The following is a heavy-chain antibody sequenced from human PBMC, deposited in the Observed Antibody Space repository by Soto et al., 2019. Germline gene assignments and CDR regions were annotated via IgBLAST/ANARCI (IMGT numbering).Heavy chain of an antibody. V-gene: IGHV3-74*01. CDR3: AREVEPTPLPPSSVMDR. CDR1: GFNIIGHW. D-gene: IGHD2-15*01. CDR2: INSDGSSS. J-gene: IGHJ6*02. Sequence: PGESTRLSCKASGFNIIGHWMHWVRRATGRGLVWVSRINSDGSSSAYADAVKGRFTIARDNAKNTLFLQMNSLRAEDTAVYYGAREVEPTPLPPSSVMDRWGQGTTGTV.